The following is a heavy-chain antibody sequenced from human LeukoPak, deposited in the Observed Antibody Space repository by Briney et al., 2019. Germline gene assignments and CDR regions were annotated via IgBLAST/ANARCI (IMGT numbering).Heavy chain of an antibody. V-gene: IGHV4-4*07. CDR3: ARGRVSSSTWYSTYYYYFYMDV. D-gene: IGHD1-1*01. J-gene: IGHJ6*03. CDR2: IYTSGST. Sequence: SETLSLTCTVSGGSISSYYWSWIRQPAGKGLEWIGRIYTSGSTNYNPSLKSRVTMSVDTSKNQFSLNLSSVTAADTAVYFCARGRVSSSTWYSTYYYYFYMDVWGKGTTVTVSS. CDR1: GGSISSYY.